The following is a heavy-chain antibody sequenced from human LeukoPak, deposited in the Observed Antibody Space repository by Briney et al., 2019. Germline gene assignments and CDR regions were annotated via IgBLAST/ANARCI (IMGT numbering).Heavy chain of an antibody. Sequence: PSETLSLTCAVYGGSFSGYYWSWIRQPLGQGLEWIGEINHSGSTNYNPSLKSRVTISVDTSKNQFSLKLSSVTAADTAVYYCARGRLRFGYWGQGTLVTVSS. CDR3: ARGRLRFGY. CDR2: INHSGST. V-gene: IGHV4-34*01. J-gene: IGHJ4*02. D-gene: IGHD3-3*01. CDR1: GGSFSGYY.